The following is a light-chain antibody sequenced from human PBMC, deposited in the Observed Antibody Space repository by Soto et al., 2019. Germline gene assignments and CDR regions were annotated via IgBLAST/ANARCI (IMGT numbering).Light chain of an antibody. J-gene: IGLJ1*01. V-gene: IGLV2-14*01. CDR3: TSYTRGVLIV. Sequence: QSALTQPASVSGSPGQSITVSCTGTSSDFGDSTYVSWYQQHPGKAPRLIIYDVNNRPSGVAARFSASRSGNTASLTISGLQAEDEADYYCTSYTRGVLIVFGTGTKLTVL. CDR2: DVN. CDR1: SSDFGDSTY.